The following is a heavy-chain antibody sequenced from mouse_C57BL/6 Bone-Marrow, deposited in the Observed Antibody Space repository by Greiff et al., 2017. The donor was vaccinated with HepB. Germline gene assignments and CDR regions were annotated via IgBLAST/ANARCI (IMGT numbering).Heavy chain of an antibody. J-gene: IGHJ3*01. D-gene: IGHD3-1*01. Sequence: VQLQQSGPELVKPGASVKLSCKASGYTFTSYDINWVKQRPGQGLEWIGWIYPRDGSTKYNEKFKGKATLTVDTSSSTAYMELHSLTSEDSAVYFCARKGRGSWFAYWGQGTLVTVSA. V-gene: IGHV1-85*01. CDR1: GYTFTSYD. CDR2: IYPRDGST. CDR3: ARKGRGSWFAY.